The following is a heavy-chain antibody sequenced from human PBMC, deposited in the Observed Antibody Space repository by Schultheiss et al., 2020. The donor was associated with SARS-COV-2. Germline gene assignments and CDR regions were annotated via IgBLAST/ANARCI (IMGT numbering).Heavy chain of an antibody. D-gene: IGHD3-3*01. CDR1: GYTFTSYD. CDR3: ARHGTRFGLGYYYYGMDV. Sequence: ASVKVSCKASGYTFTSYDINWVRQATGQGLEWMGWMNPNSGNTGYAQKFQGRVTMTRNTSTSTVFMELSSLRSEDTAVYYCARHGTRFGLGYYYYGMDVWGQGTTVTVSS. J-gene: IGHJ6*02. CDR2: MNPNSGNT. V-gene: IGHV1-8*01.